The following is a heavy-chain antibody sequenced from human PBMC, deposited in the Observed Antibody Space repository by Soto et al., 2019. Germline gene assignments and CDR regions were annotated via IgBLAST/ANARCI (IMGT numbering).Heavy chain of an antibody. J-gene: IGHJ4*02. D-gene: IGHD3-10*01. CDR1: GFTFSTYT. CDR3: VGEGRITRPGY. Sequence: PGGSLRLSCSSSGFTFSTYTMYLVRQAPGKGLDFVSAITSDGGSTYYADSVKGRFTISRDNSKNMLYLQMSSLRTEDTAVYYCVGEGRITRPGYWGQGTLVTVSS. V-gene: IGHV3-64D*06. CDR2: ITSDGGST.